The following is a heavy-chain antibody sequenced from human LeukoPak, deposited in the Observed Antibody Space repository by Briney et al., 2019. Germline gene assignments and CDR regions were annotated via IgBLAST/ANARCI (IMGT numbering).Heavy chain of an antibody. D-gene: IGHD3-22*01. V-gene: IGHV3-11*01. CDR3: ASWGALWRDYYDSSGLDY. CDR1: GFTFSDYY. CDR2: ISSSGSTI. Sequence: GGSLRLSCAASGFTFSDYYMSWIRQAPGKGLEWVSYISSSGSTIYYADSVKGRFTISRDNAKNSLYLQMNSLRAEDTAVYYCASWGALWRDYYDSSGLDYWGQGTLVTVSS. J-gene: IGHJ4*02.